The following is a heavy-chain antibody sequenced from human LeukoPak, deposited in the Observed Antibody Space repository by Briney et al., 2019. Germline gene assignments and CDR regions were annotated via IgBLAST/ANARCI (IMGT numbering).Heavy chain of an antibody. CDR1: GFTFSSYS. V-gene: IGHV3-21*01. CDR2: ISSSSSYI. Sequence: GGSLRLSCAASGFTFSSYSMNWVRQAPGKGLEWVSSISSSSSYIYYADSVKGRFTISRDNAKNSLYLQMNSLRAEDTAVYYCARAKGDYVWGSYRSLFDYWGQGTLVTVSS. D-gene: IGHD3-16*02. CDR3: ARAKGDYVWGSYRSLFDY. J-gene: IGHJ4*02.